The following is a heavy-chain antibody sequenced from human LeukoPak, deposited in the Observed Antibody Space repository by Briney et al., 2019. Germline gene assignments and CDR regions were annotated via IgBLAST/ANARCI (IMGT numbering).Heavy chain of an antibody. D-gene: IGHD6-13*01. CDR3: ARDRLPGLLSIAAPAGL. Sequence: ASVNVSCKASGYTFTSYAMHWVRQAPGQRLEWMGWINAGNGNTKYSQKFQGRVTITRDTSASTAYMELSSLRSEDTAVYYCARDRLPGLLSIAAPAGLWGQGTLVTVSS. J-gene: IGHJ4*02. V-gene: IGHV1-3*01. CDR1: GYTFTSYA. CDR2: INAGNGNT.